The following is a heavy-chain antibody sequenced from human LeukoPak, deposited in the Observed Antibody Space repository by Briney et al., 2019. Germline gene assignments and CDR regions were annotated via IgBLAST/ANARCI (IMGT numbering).Heavy chain of an antibody. CDR1: GFTFSSNW. J-gene: IGHJ4*02. V-gene: IGHV3-7*01. D-gene: IGHD6-13*01. CDR2: IKRDGNEK. Sequence: GGSLRLSCPASGFTFSSNWMSWVRQAPGKGMEWVVNIKRDGNEKYYVDSVKGQFTICRDNSKISLYLQMNSLRAEDTAVYYCVGSSWSYYFDYWGQGTLVTVSS. CDR3: VGSSWSYYFDY.